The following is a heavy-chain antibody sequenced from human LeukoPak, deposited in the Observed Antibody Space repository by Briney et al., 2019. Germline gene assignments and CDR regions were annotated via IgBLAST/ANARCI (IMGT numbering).Heavy chain of an antibody. Sequence: SETLSLTCTVSGGSFRSSSYYWGWIRQTPGKGLEWIGCIYYSGSTYYNPSLKSRVTISVDTSENQFSLKLSSETAADTAVYYCASVGYGGKPDYWGQGTLVTVSS. CDR2: IYYSGST. CDR1: GGSFRSSSYY. V-gene: IGHV4-39*01. J-gene: IGHJ4*02. CDR3: ASVGYGGKPDY. D-gene: IGHD4-23*01.